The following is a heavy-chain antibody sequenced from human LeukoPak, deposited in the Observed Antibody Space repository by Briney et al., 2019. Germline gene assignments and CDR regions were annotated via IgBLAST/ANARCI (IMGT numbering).Heavy chain of an antibody. Sequence: SETLSLTCAVYGGSFSGYYWSWIRQPPGKGLEWIGEINHSGSTNYSPSLKSRVTISVDTSKNQFSLKLSSVTAADTAVYYCARGLGFGEFSRWFDPWGQGTLVTVSS. CDR3: ARGLGFGEFSRWFDP. J-gene: IGHJ5*02. V-gene: IGHV4-34*01. CDR2: INHSGST. D-gene: IGHD3-10*01. CDR1: GGSFSGYY.